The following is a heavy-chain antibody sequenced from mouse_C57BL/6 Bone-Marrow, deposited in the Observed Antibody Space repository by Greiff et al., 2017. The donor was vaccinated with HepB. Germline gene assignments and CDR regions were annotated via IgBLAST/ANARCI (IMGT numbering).Heavy chain of an antibody. CDR3: ARGYYGSSPFAY. J-gene: IGHJ3*01. CDR1: GFTFSSYG. Sequence: EVKLMESGGDLVKPGGSLKLSCAASGFTFSSYGMSWVRQTPDKRLEWVATISSGGSYTYYPDSVKGRFTISRDNAKNTLYLQMSSLKSEDTAMYYCARGYYGSSPFAYWGQGTLVTVSA. V-gene: IGHV5-6*01. CDR2: ISSGGSYT. D-gene: IGHD1-1*01.